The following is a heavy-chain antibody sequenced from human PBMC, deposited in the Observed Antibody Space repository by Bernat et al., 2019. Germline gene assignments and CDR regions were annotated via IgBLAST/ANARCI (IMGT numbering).Heavy chain of an antibody. CDR3: AREGSDYGDPELDY. V-gene: IGHV3-7*03. D-gene: IGHD4-17*01. CDR1: GFTFSSYW. J-gene: IGHJ4*02. CDR2: IKQDGSEK. Sequence: EVQLVESGGGLVQPGGSLRLSCAASGFTFSSYWMSWVRQAPGKGREWVANIKQDGSEKYYVDSVKGRFTISRDNDKNSLYLQMNSLRAEDTAVYYCAREGSDYGDPELDYWGQGTLVTVSS.